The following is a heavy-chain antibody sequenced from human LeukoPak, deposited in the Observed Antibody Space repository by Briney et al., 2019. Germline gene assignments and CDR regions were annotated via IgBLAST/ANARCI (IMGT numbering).Heavy chain of an antibody. V-gene: IGHV3-21*01. D-gene: IGHD3-10*01. CDR1: GFTFSSYS. CDR2: ISSSSSYI. CDR3: ARVRDAYDAFDI. Sequence: GGSLRLSCAASGFTFSSYSMNWVRQAPGKGLEWVSSISSSSSYIYYADSVKGRFTISRDNAKNSLYLQMNSLRAEDTAVYYCARVRDAYDAFDIWGQGTMVTVSS. J-gene: IGHJ3*02.